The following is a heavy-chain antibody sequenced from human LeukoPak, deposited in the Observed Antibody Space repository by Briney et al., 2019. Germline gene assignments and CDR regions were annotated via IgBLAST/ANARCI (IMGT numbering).Heavy chain of an antibody. J-gene: IGHJ6*02. D-gene: IGHD3-3*01. CDR2: IYYSGST. V-gene: IGHV4-30-4*01. Sequence: SETLSLTCTVSGGSISSGDYYWSWIRQPPGKGLEWIGYIYYSGSTYYNPSLKSRVTISVDTSKNQFSLKLSSVTAADTAAYYCARDYRYYDFWSGYSIGHYYGMDVWGQGTTVTVSS. CDR3: ARDYRYYDFWSGYSIGHYYGMDV. CDR1: GGSISSGDYY.